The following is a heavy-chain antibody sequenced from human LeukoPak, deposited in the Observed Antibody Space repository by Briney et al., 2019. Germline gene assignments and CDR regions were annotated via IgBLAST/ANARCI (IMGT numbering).Heavy chain of an antibody. V-gene: IGHV3-7*05. D-gene: IGHD2/OR15-2a*01. Sequence: PGGSLRLSCVDSGFTFSRFWMIWVRQAPGKGLEWVASIKQDGSEKYYVDSVKGRFTISRDNAKNSLCLQMNSLRAEDTAVYYCAKDRWSSPISSFDIWGQGTMVTASS. CDR2: IKQDGSEK. CDR1: GFTFSRFW. J-gene: IGHJ3*02. CDR3: AKDRWSSPISSFDI.